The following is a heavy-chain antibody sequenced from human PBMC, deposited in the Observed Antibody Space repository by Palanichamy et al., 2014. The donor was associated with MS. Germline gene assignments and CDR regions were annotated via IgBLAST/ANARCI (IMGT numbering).Heavy chain of an antibody. V-gene: IGHV3-33*01. CDR3: ARDLSLMVRGVNVYGMDV. J-gene: IGHJ6*02. D-gene: IGHD3-10*01. CDR1: GFTFSSYG. CDR2: IWYDGSNK. Sequence: QVQLVESGGGVVQPGRSLRLSCAASGFTFSSYGMHWVRQAPGKGLEWVAVIWYDGSNKYYADSVKGRFTISRDNSKNTLYLQMNSLRAEDTAVYYCARDLSLMVRGVNVYGMDVWGQGTTVIVSS.